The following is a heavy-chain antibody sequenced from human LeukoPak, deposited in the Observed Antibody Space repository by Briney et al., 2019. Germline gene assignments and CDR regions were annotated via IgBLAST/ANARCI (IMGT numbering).Heavy chain of an antibody. CDR3: ATEGPNYYMDV. CDR2: IIPMFGAA. CDR1: GGTFSKFG. V-gene: IGHV1-69*05. Sequence: GSSVKVSCKASGGTFSKFGISWARQAPGEGLEWMGGIIPMFGAANYAQKFQGRVTITTDESTTTAHMELISLTSDDTAVYFSATEGPNYYMDVWGKGTTVTVSS. J-gene: IGHJ6*03.